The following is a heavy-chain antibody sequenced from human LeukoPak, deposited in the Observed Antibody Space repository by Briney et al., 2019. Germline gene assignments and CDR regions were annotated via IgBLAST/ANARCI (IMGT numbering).Heavy chain of an antibody. CDR2: ISGSGGST. V-gene: IGHV3-23*01. Sequence: GGSLRLSCAASGFTFSSYAMSWVRQAPGKGLAWVSAISGSGGSTYYADSVKGRFTISRDNSKNTLYLQMNSMRAEDTAVYYCATDLVRFDYWGQGTLVTVSS. CDR1: GFTFSSYA. CDR3: ATDLVRFDY. J-gene: IGHJ4*02. D-gene: IGHD3-10*01.